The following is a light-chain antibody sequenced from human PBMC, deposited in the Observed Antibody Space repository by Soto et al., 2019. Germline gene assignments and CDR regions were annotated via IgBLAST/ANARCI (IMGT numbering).Light chain of an antibody. CDR3: AALDDSLNGHVV. Sequence: QSVLTQPPSASGTPGQRVTISCSGSSSNIGSNTVNWYQQLPGTAPKLLIYSNNQRPSGVPDRFSGSKSGTSASLAISGLQSEDEADYYCAALDDSLNGHVVFGGGIKRTVL. CDR2: SNN. CDR1: SSNIGSNT. J-gene: IGLJ2*01. V-gene: IGLV1-44*01.